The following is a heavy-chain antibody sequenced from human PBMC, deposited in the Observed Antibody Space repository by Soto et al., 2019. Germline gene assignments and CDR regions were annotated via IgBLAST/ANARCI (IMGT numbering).Heavy chain of an antibody. J-gene: IGHJ6*03. CDR2: IYYSGST. CDR1: GGSIISGGYY. D-gene: IGHD2-21*01. Sequence: LSLTCTVSGGSIISGGYYWSWIRQHPGKGLEWSGYIYYSGSTYYNPSLKSRVTISVNTSKNQFSLKRSSVTAADTAVYYCARDGKVIRANYYYYYMDVWGKGTTVTVSS. CDR3: ARDGKVIRANYYYYYMDV. V-gene: IGHV4-31*03.